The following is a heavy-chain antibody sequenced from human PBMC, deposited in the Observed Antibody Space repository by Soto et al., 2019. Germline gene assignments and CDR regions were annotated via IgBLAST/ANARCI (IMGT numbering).Heavy chain of an antibody. CDR1: GYTFTSYA. CDR3: ARMGLGGGDSDY. CDR2: INAGNGNT. Sequence: ASVKVSCKASGYTFTSYAMHWVRQAPGQRLEWMGWINAGNGNTKYSQKFQGRVTITRDTSASTAYMELSSLRSEDTAVYYCARMGLGGGDSDYWGQGILVTVSS. V-gene: IGHV1-3*01. D-gene: IGHD2-15*01. J-gene: IGHJ4*02.